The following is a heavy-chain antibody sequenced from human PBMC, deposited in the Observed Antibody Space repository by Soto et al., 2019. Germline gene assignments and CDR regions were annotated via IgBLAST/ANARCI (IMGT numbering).Heavy chain of an antibody. J-gene: IGHJ6*02. CDR1: GGSFSVYY. CDR2: INHSGST. D-gene: IGHD2-2*01. Sequence: PSETLSLTCAVYGGSFSVYYWSWIRQPPGKGLGWIGEINHSGSTNYNPSLKSRVTISVATAKNQFSVKMGSVTAADTAVYYCARGGSSHSSSPRCYLYYYYGMDVWGQGTTVTVSS. V-gene: IGHV4-34*01. CDR3: ARGGSSHSSSPRCYLYYYYGMDV.